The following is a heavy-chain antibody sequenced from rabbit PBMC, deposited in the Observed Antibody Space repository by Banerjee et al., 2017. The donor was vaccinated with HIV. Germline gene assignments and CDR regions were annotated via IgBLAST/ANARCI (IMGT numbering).Heavy chain of an antibody. Sequence: QEQLEESGGDLVKPEGSLTLTCTISGFTLSSRYWVCWVRQAPGKGLEWIACIYNGDGSTYYASWAKGRFTISKTSSTTVTLQMTSLTAADTATYFCARASNYAGYVYTNFNLWGPGTLVTVS. CDR3: ARASNYAGYVYTNFNL. J-gene: IGHJ4*01. CDR2: IYNGDGST. V-gene: IGHV1S45*01. CDR1: GFTLSSRYW. D-gene: IGHD6-1*01.